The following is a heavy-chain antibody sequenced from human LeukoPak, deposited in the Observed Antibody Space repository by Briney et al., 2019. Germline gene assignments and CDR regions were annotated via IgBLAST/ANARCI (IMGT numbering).Heavy chain of an antibody. Sequence: SETLTLTCTVSGGSISSSSYYWGWIRQPPGKGLDWIGIINYRGNTYYNPSLKSRVTISVDTSKNQFSLKLSSVTAADTAVYYCARRDSYSSGYYYFDYWGQGTLVTVSS. V-gene: IGHV4-39*01. CDR2: INYRGNT. D-gene: IGHD3-22*01. CDR1: GGSISSSSYY. CDR3: ARRDSYSSGYYYFDY. J-gene: IGHJ4*02.